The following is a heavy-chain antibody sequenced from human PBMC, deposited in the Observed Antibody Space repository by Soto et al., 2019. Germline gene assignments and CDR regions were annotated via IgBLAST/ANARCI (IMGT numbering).Heavy chain of an antibody. CDR2: ISPGSRYP. J-gene: IGHJ5*02. CDR3: VRGGGGGLFDP. CDR1: VFTFGDSY. D-gene: IGHD2-15*01. Sequence: GWSLRLCCAGSVFTFGDSYMSWSRQAPGKGLEWLSYISPGSRYPAYADSVKGRFTISRDNAKRSLYLQMMSLTAEDTAIYYCVRGGGGGLFDPWGQGTMVTVSS. V-gene: IGHV3-11*06.